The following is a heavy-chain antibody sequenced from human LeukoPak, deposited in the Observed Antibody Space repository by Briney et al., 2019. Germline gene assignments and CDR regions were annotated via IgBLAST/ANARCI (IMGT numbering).Heavy chain of an antibody. V-gene: IGHV3-23*01. J-gene: IGHJ3*02. CDR1: GFTFSSYA. D-gene: IGHD1-26*01. CDR3: TKKVGATAFDAFDI. CDR2: ISGSGGRT. Sequence: GGSLRLSCAAYGFTFSSYAMSWARHAPGKGLEWGSDISGSGGRTYYPDSVKGRFTISRANSKNTLYLHTNSLRGVDIHVTYCTKKVGATAFDAFDIWGQGTMVTVSS.